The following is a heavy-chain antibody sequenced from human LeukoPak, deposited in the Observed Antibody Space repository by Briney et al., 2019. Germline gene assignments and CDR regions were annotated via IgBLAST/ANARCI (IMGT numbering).Heavy chain of an antibody. D-gene: IGHD2-15*01. J-gene: IGHJ5*02. V-gene: IGHV3-21*01. CDR2: ISSSSSYI. Sequence: GGTLRLSCAASGFTFSSYSMNWVRQAPGKGLEWVSSISSSSSYIYYADSVKGRSTISRDNAKNSLYLQMNSLRAEDTAVYYCARDREYCSGGSCDWFDPWGQGTLVTVSS. CDR1: GFTFSSYS. CDR3: ARDREYCSGGSCDWFDP.